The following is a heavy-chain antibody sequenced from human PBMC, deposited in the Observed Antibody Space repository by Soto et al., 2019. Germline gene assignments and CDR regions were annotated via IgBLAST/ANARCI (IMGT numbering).Heavy chain of an antibody. CDR1: GFTFASYN. CDR3: AREETAWPLAYGLDV. CDR2: ISHHSDYI. Sequence: GGSLRLSCASSGFTFASYNMLWVRQAPGKGLEWVASISHHSDYIYHADSVKGRFTVSRDNAKNSLSLQMNNLRAEDTAVYYCAREETAWPLAYGLDVWGQGTTVTVSS. D-gene: IGHD2-21*02. V-gene: IGHV3-21*01. J-gene: IGHJ6*02.